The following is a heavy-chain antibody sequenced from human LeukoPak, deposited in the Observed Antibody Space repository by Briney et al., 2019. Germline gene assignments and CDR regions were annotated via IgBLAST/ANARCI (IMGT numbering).Heavy chain of an antibody. V-gene: IGHV3-30*03. J-gene: IGHJ4*02. D-gene: IGHD5-18*01. CDR1: GFTFSNYG. CDR2: ISFDGSNK. Sequence: GGSLRLACAAAGFTFSNYGMHWVRQAPGKGLEWVAVISFDGSNKYYADSVKGRFTISRDSSKNTLYLQMNSLRAADTAVYYCARGSGYSYSFTGRERTKSRLDYWGQGTLVTVFS. CDR3: ARGSGYSYSFTGRERTKSRLDY.